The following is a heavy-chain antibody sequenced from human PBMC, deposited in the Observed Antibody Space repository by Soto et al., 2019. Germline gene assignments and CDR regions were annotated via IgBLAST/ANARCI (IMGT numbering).Heavy chain of an antibody. J-gene: IGHJ6*02. CDR2: IYYSGST. D-gene: IGHD3-9*01. CDR1: GGSISSGDYY. V-gene: IGHV4-30-4*01. CDR3: ARDRFEGYGMDV. Sequence: PSETLSLTCTVSGGSISSGDYYWSWIRQPPGKGLEWIGYIYYSGSTYYNPSLKSRVTISVDTSKNQFSLKLSSVTAADTSVYYCARDRFEGYGMDVWGQGTTVTVSS.